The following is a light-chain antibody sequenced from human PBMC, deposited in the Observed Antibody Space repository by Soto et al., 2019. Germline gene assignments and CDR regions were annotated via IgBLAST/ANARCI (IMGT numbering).Light chain of an antibody. V-gene: IGKV3-20*01. J-gene: IGKJ1*01. CDR3: QQYGYSPPTWT. Sequence: EIVLTQSPGTLSLSPGERATLSCRASQSFSSFYLAWYQQKPGQAPRLLIYSASTRATGIPDRFSGSGSATDFTLTISSLEPEESAVYFCQQYGYSPPTWTFGKGTKVEIK. CDR2: SAS. CDR1: QSFSSFY.